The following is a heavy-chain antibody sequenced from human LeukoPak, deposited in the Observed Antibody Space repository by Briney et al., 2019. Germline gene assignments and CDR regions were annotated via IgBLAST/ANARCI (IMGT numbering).Heavy chain of an antibody. J-gene: IGHJ4*02. CDR3: ARGDLWLGH. CDR1: GFIFSSYW. CDR2: IKSDGSEE. Sequence: PGGSLRLSCATSGFIFSSYWMCWVRQAPGKGLEWVANIKSDGSEEYYGDSVKGRFTISRDNVKNSLYLQMNSLRVEDTAVYYCARGDLWLGHWGQGSLVTVSS. V-gene: IGHV3-7*01. D-gene: IGHD3-10*01.